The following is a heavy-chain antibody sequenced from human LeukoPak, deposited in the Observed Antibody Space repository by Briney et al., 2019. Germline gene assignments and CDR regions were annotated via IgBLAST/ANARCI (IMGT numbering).Heavy chain of an antibody. CDR3: AKDRAEVVVMSYFDY. J-gene: IGHJ4*02. CDR2: ISGRCGST. V-gene: IGHV3-23*01. CDR1: GFTFSSYA. D-gene: IGHD3-22*01. Sequence: GRSLRLSCAASGFTFSSYAISWVRQAPGEGLECVSAISGRCGSTFYADSVKGRFHISRDNSKNTLYLQMNTLRAEHTAVYYCAKDRAEVVVMSYFDYWGQRTLVTVSS.